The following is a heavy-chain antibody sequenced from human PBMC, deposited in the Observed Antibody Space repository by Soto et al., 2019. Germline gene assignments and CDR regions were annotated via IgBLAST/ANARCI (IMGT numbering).Heavy chain of an antibody. CDR2: IYHSGST. D-gene: IGHD4-17*01. J-gene: IGHJ3*02. Sequence: QLQLQESGSGLVKPSQTLSLTCAVSGGSISSGGYSWSWIRQPPGKGLEWIGYIYHSGSTYYNPSLKSRVTISVDRSQNQFALKLSSVTAADTAVYYCARGLDYGDYPDAFDIWGQGTMVTVSS. V-gene: IGHV4-30-2*01. CDR1: GGSISSGGYS. CDR3: ARGLDYGDYPDAFDI.